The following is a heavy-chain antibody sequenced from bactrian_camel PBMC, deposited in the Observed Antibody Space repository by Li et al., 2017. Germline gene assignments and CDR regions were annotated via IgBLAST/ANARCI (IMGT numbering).Heavy chain of an antibody. Sequence: HVQLVESGGGSVQTGGSLRLSCTASKFNYNMGWFRMVPGKEREDVACIGESVSYADSVKGRFAISRDEGDGKILYLQMDNLLPDDSARYYCAAGWRVDCDSGASRPASRTFWGQGTQVTVS. CDR2: IGESV. CDR1: KFNYN. D-gene: IGHD3*01. CDR3: AAGWRVDCDSGASRPASRTF. V-gene: IGHV3S60*01. J-gene: IGHJ4*01.